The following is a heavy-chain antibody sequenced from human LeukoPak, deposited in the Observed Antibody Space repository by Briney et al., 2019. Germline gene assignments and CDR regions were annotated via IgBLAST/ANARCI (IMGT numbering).Heavy chain of an antibody. D-gene: IGHD3-22*01. CDR1: LFTFSNYA. Sequence: GGSLRLSCAASLFTFSNYAITWVRQAPGKGLDWVSVISCCAASTYYADSLKGRFTISRDNSKNTLYLQMSSLRADDTAVYYCAKDIRNWVTMIDYWGQGTLVTVSS. J-gene: IGHJ4*02. CDR2: ISCCAAST. CDR3: AKDIRNWVTMIDY. V-gene: IGHV3-23*01.